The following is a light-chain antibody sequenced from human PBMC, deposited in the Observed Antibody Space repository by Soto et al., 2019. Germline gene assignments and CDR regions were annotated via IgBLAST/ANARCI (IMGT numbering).Light chain of an antibody. CDR2: DAS. Sequence: EIVLTQSPATLSLSPGERATLSCRASQSVSSYLAWYQQKPGQAPRLLIYDASNRATGIPARFSGSGSGTDFTLTITRLEPEDFAVYYCQHYQYFRFSSTWTFGQGTKVDIK. V-gene: IGKV3-11*01. CDR1: QSVSSY. CDR3: QHYQYFRFSSTWT. J-gene: IGKJ1*01.